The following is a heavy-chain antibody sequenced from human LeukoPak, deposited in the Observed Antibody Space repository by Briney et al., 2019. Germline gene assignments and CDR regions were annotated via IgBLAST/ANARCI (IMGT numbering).Heavy chain of an antibody. J-gene: IGHJ4*02. V-gene: IGHV1-8*03. Sequence: ASVKVSCKASGYTFTSYDINWVRQATGQGLEWMGWMNPNSGNTGYAQKFQGRVTITRNTSISTAYMELSRLRSDDTAVYYCARGSYQLRPIDYWGQGTLVTVSS. CDR2: MNPNSGNT. CDR1: GYTFTSYD. CDR3: ARGSYQLRPIDY. D-gene: IGHD1-26*01.